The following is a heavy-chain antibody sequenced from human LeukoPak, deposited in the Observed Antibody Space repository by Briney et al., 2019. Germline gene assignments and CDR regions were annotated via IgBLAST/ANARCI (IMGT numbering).Heavy chain of an antibody. J-gene: IGHJ4*02. V-gene: IGHV1-46*01. D-gene: IGHD5-12*01. CDR1: GYTLTNYY. CDR3: ARDLGRSAYDRGYFDY. Sequence: ASVKVSCKASGYTLTNYYMNWVRQTPGQGLEWMGIINLNGGTTRYAQKFQGRVTMTRDMSTSTVYMELSSLRSEDTAVYYCARDLGRSAYDRGYFDYWGQGTLVTVSS. CDR2: INLNGGTT.